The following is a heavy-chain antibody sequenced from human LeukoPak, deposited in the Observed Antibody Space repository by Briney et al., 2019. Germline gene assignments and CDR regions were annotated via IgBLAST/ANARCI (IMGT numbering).Heavy chain of an antibody. CDR3: ARDRGYSYGCFDY. V-gene: IGHV3-30*02. D-gene: IGHD5-18*01. J-gene: IGHJ4*02. Sequence: PGGSLRLSCAASGFTFSSYGMHWVRQAPGKGLEWVAFIRYDGTNKYYADSVKGRFTISRDNSKNTLYLQMNSLRAEDTAVYYCARDRGYSYGCFDYWGQGTLVTVSS. CDR1: GFTFSSYG. CDR2: IRYDGTNK.